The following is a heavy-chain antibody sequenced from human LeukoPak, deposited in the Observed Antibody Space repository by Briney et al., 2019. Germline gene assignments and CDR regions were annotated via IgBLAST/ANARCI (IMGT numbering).Heavy chain of an antibody. D-gene: IGHD3-3*01. Sequence: GWSLRLSCAASGFTFISYWMHWVGQAPGKGLVWVSRINSDGSSTSYADSVKDGFTISRDNAKNTLYLQVNSLRAEDTDVYYCARGGIDFWSGYRIDYWGQGTVVTVSS. CDR3: ARGGIDFWSGYRIDY. V-gene: IGHV3-74*01. CDR2: INSDGSST. J-gene: IGHJ4*02. CDR1: GFTFISYW.